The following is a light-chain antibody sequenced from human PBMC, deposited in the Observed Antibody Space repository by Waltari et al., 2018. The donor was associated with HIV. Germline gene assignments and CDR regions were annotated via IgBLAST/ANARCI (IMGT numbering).Light chain of an antibody. CDR3: HQYYDSPYT. CDR2: WAS. V-gene: IGKV4-1*01. CDR1: QSVLYSSNNLNY. Sequence: DFVMTQSPDSLAVSLGERAAINCKSSQSVLYSSNNLNYLSWYQQKPGQPPKLLFYWASTRASGVPDRFSVSGSGTDFTLTISGLQAEDVAVYYCHQYYDSPYTFGQGTKVVI. J-gene: IGKJ2*01.